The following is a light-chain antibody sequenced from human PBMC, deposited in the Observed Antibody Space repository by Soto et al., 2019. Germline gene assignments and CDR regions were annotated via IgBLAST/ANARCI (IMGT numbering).Light chain of an antibody. CDR3: SSYTNTGTLV. CDR2: EVN. V-gene: IGLV2-14*01. J-gene: IGLJ2*01. Sequence: QSALTQPASVSGSPGQSITISCTGTSSDVGGYNYVSWYQQYPGKAPKLMIYEVNNRPSGVSNRFSGSKSGNTASLTISGLQAEDEADYYCSSYTNTGTLVFGGGTKVTVL. CDR1: SSDVGGYNY.